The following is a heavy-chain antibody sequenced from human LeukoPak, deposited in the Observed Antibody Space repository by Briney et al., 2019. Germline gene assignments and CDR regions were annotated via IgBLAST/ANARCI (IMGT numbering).Heavy chain of an antibody. CDR3: ARGVTTVTYYYYYYMDV. Sequence: SVKVSCKASGGTFSSYAISWVRQAPGQGLEWMGGIIPIFGTANYAQKFQGRVTITADESTSTAYMELSSLRSEDTAVYYCARGVTTVTYYYYYYMDVWGKGTTVTISS. J-gene: IGHJ6*03. CDR2: IIPIFGTA. CDR1: GGTFSSYA. V-gene: IGHV1-69*13. D-gene: IGHD4-17*01.